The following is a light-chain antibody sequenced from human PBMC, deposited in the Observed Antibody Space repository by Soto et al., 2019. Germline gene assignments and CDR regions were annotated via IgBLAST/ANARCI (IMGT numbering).Light chain of an antibody. CDR3: QQYNSYPWT. J-gene: IGKJ1*01. CDR2: DAS. CDR1: QSISSW. Sequence: DIPMTQSPSTLSASVGDRVTITCRASQSISSWWAWYQQKPGKAPKLMIYDASSLESGVQSRFSGSGSGTEFTLTSSSLQTDDFATYYCQQYNSYPWTFGQGTKVEIK. V-gene: IGKV1-5*01.